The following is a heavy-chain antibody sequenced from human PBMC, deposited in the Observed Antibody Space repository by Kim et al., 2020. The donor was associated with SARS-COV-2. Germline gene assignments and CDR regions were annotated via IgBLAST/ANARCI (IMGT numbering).Heavy chain of an antibody. D-gene: IGHD3-22*01. J-gene: IGHJ5*02. Sequence: GGSLRLSCAASGFTFSSYAMSWVRQAPGKGLEWVSTISGSGDSTYYADSVKGRFTISRDNSKNTLYLQMNSLRAEDTAIYYCAKAYSSGYQDIPFDPWGQGTLVTVSS. V-gene: IGHV3-23*01. CDR1: GFTFSSYA. CDR3: AKAYSSGYQDIPFDP. CDR2: ISGSGDST.